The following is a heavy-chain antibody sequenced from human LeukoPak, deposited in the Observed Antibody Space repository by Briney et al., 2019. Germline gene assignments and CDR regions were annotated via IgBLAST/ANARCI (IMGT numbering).Heavy chain of an antibody. CDR1: GFTFSSYG. Sequence: GGSLRLSCAASGFTFSSYGMHWVRQAPGKGLEWVAVISYDGSNKYYADSVKGRFTISRDNSKNTLYLQMSSLRAEDTAVYYCARDSNYDSSGYYYYLSNLYFDYWGQGTLVTVSS. V-gene: IGHV3-30*03. J-gene: IGHJ4*02. CDR2: ISYDGSNK. CDR3: ARDSNYDSSGYYYYLSNLYFDY. D-gene: IGHD3-22*01.